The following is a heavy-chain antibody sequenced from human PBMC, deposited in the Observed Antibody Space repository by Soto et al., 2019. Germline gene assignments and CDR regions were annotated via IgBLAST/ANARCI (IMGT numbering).Heavy chain of an antibody. CDR3: ARPRGTASSAFDL. Sequence: EVQLVESGGGLVQPGGSLRLSCVASGFTISRHWMHWVRQAPGKGLVGVSRINPDGSWTDYADFVEGRFTISRDNAKSTLYLQIDSLRPEDTAVYYCARPRGTASSAFDLWGAGTLVAVSS. V-gene: IGHV3-74*01. CDR1: GFTISRHW. D-gene: IGHD2-21*02. J-gene: IGHJ3*01. CDR2: INPDGSWT.